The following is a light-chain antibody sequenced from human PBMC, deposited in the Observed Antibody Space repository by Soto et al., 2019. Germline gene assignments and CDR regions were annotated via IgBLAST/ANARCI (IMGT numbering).Light chain of an antibody. Sequence: DIQMTQSPSSLSASVGDRVTITCRTSQSISYFLNWFQQKPGKAPKLLISAASSLQSGVPSRFSGSGSGTDFTLTISSLQPDDSATYYCQQTYRTPRAFGQGTKVEIK. V-gene: IGKV1-39*01. CDR2: AAS. CDR1: QSISYF. J-gene: IGKJ1*01. CDR3: QQTYRTPRA.